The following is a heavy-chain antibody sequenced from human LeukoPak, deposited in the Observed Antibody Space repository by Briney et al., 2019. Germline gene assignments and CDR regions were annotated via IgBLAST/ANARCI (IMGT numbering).Heavy chain of an antibody. CDR3: ARLGCSSTSCGGDWFDP. CDR2: IYPGDSDT. Sequence: KHGESLKISCKGSGYSFTSYWIGWVRQMPGKGLEWTGIIYPGDSDTRYSPSFQGQVTISADKSISTAYLQWSSLKASDTAMYYCARLGCSSTSCGGDWFDPWGQGTLVTVSS. J-gene: IGHJ5*02. CDR1: GYSFTSYW. D-gene: IGHD2-2*01. V-gene: IGHV5-51*01.